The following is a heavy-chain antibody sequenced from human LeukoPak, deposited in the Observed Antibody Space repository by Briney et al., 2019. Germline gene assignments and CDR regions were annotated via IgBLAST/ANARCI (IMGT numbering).Heavy chain of an antibody. J-gene: IGHJ5*02. V-gene: IGHV3-21*01. Sequence: GGSLRLSCTASGFTFSSYNMNWVRQGPGKGLEWVSSISSGSSYIYYADSVQGRFTISRDNAKNSPYLQMSSLTAEDTAVYYCARDRQGFMSEWPNWFDPWGQGALVTVSS. CDR1: GFTFSSYN. D-gene: IGHD3-16*01. CDR2: ISSGSSYI. CDR3: ARDRQGFMSEWPNWFDP.